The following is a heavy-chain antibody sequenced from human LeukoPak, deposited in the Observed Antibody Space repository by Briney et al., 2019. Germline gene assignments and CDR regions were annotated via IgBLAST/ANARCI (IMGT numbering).Heavy chain of an antibody. D-gene: IGHD1-14*01. V-gene: IGHV4-39*07. CDR2: INYSGST. CDR1: GGSISSSSYY. CDR3: AKDHSLFQYRHLGLFDY. Sequence: PSETLSLTCTVSGGSISSSSYYWGWIRQPPGKGLEWIGSINYSGSTYYNPSLKSRVTISVDRSKNQFSLKLSSVTAADTAVYYCAKDHSLFQYRHLGLFDYWGQGTLVTVSS. J-gene: IGHJ4*02.